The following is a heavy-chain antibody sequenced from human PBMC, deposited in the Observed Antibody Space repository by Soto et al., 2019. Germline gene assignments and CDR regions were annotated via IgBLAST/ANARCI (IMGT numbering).Heavy chain of an antibody. J-gene: IGHJ4*02. V-gene: IGHV4-34*01. D-gene: IGHD2-15*01. CDR1: GGSLSGYY. CDR2: INHSGST. CDR3: ARCGYGGNCGY. Sequence: SETLSLTCAVYGGSLSGYYWSWIRQPPGKGLEWIGEINHSGSTNYNPSLKSRVTISVDTSKNQFSLKLSSVTAADTAVYYCARCGYGGNCGYWGQGTRVTVSS.